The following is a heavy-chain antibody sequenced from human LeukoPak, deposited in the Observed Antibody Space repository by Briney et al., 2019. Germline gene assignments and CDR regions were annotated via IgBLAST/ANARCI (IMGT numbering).Heavy chain of an antibody. V-gene: IGHV3-23*01. J-gene: IGHJ5*02. CDR1: GFTFSNYA. Sequence: GSLRLSCAVSGFTFSNYAMSWVRQTPARGLEWVSSINEVGDDANYVDSVRGRFTVSRDNSKNTLYLQLNSLQAEDTALYYCSKRGPNTGWHFFDHWGPGTLVTVS. CDR3: SKRGPNTGWHFFDH. D-gene: IGHD6-19*01. CDR2: INEVGDDA.